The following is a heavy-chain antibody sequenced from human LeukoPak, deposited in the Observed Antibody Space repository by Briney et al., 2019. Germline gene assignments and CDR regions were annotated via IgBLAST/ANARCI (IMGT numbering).Heavy chain of an antibody. CDR2: ISGSGGGT. V-gene: IGHV3-23*01. J-gene: IGHJ4*02. D-gene: IGHD3-10*01. Sequence: ETLSLTCAVYGGSFSGNYWSWVRQAPGKGLEWVSAISGSGGGTYYADSVKGRFTISRDNSKSTLYLQMNSLRAEDTAVYYCAKDLPALGSGSYYDYWGQGTLVTVSS. CDR1: GGSFSGNY. CDR3: AKDLPALGSGSYYDY.